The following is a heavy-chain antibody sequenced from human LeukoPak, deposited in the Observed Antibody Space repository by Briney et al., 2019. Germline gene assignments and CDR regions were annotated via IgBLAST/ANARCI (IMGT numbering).Heavy chain of an antibody. J-gene: IGHJ6*03. D-gene: IGHD3-10*01. Sequence: SETLSLTCAVYGGSFSGYYWSWIRQPPGKGLEWIGEINHSGSTNYNPSLKSRVTISVDTSKNQFSLKLSSVTAADTAVYYCARDFPALTMVRGVAYYYYYMDVWGKGTTVTISS. V-gene: IGHV4-34*01. CDR3: ARDFPALTMVRGVAYYYYYMDV. CDR2: INHSGST. CDR1: GGSFSGYY.